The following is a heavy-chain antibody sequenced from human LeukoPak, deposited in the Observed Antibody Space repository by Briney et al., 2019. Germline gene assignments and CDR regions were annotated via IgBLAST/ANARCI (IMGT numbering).Heavy chain of an antibody. J-gene: IGHJ5*02. CDR2: ISSRSRST. V-gene: IGHV3-11*05. CDR1: GFRFRDSY. CDR3: AREYFYKFVT. D-gene: IGHD3-10*01. Sequence: GGSLRLSCAASGFRFRDSYMSWIRQAPGKGPEWLSYISSRSRSTDYADSVKGRFTISRDDAKSSLYLEMNSLRAEDTAIYYCAREYFYKFVTWGQGTLVTVSS.